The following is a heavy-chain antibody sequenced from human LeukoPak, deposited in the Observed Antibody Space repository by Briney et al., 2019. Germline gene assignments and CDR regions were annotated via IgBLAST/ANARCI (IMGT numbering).Heavy chain of an antibody. CDR2: ISYSGST. CDR3: VRGGEGYYYVD. D-gene: IGHD5-24*01. CDR1: GGSFSGYY. J-gene: IGHJ4*02. Sequence: PSETLSLTCAVYGGSFSGYYWSWIRQPPGKGLEWTGYISYSGSTHYNPALKSRLSISGDRPKNQFSLKLTSVTAADTAVYYCVRGGEGYYYVDWGQGTLVTVSP. V-gene: IGHV4-34*01.